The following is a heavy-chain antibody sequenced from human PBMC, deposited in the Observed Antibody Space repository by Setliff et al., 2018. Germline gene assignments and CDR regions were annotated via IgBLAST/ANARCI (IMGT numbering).Heavy chain of an antibody. D-gene: IGHD5-18*01. J-gene: IGHJ4*02. CDR3: ARAPSVELVTIRTNSWFTY. Sequence: ASVKVSCKASGGTFSSYAISWVRQAPGQGLEWVGWISVYNGDTNYAQKFQGRVTLTTDTSTSTAYMELRSLTSDDSAFYYCARAPSVELVTIRTNSWFTYWGQGTLVTVSS. CDR2: ISVYNGDT. CDR1: GGTFSSYA. V-gene: IGHV1-18*01.